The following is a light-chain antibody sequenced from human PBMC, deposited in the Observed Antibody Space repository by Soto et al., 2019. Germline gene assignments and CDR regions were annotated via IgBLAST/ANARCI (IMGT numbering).Light chain of an antibody. CDR1: SSDVGGYNY. V-gene: IGLV2-14*01. J-gene: IGLJ2*01. CDR3: SSYTTSINRV. Sequence: QSVLTQPASVSGSPGQSITMSCTGTSSDVGGYNYVSWYQQHPGKAPKLMIYDVSNRPSGVSNRFSGSKSGNTASLTISGLQAEDEADYYCSSYTTSINRVFGGGTKLTVL. CDR2: DVS.